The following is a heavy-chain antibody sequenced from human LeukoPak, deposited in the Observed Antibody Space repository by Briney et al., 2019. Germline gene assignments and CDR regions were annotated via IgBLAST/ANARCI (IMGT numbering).Heavy chain of an antibody. V-gene: IGHV1-18*01. J-gene: IGHJ3*02. CDR1: GYTFTSYS. CDR3: ARGMSGYTEDPFDI. Sequence: ASVKVSCKASGYTFTSYSINWVRQALGQGLEWMAWISAYNGNTNYAQKFQGRVTLTRDTYTSTAYMELRSLRSDDTAVYFCARGMSGYTEDPFDIWGQGTVVTVSS. CDR2: ISAYNGNT. D-gene: IGHD3-3*01.